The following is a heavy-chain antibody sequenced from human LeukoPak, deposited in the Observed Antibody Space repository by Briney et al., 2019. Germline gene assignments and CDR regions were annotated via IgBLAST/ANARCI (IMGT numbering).Heavy chain of an antibody. CDR2: LTTSGSTK. J-gene: IGHJ4*02. Sequence: PGGSLRLSCATSGFTFSNYEMNWVRQAPGKGLEWISYLTTSGSTKYYADSVKGRFTISRDNAKNSLYLQMNSLRAENTAVYYCARDGSGRVPEMSAPDYWGQGTLVTVSS. CDR3: ARDGSGRVPEMSAPDY. CDR1: GFTFSNYE. V-gene: IGHV3-48*03. D-gene: IGHD3-10*01.